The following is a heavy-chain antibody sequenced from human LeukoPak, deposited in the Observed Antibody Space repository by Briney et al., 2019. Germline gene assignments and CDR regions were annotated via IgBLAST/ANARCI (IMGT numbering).Heavy chain of an antibody. J-gene: IGHJ5*02. CDR2: IYYSGST. D-gene: IGHD3-3*01. V-gene: IGHV4-59*01. CDR3: ARASVVRFLEWLPPYLNWFDP. CDR1: GGSISSYY. Sequence: SETLSLTCTVSGGSISSYYWSWIRQPPGKGLEWIGYIYYSGSTNYNPSLKSRVTISVDTSKNQFSLKLSSVTAADTAVYYCARASVVRFLEWLPPYLNWFDPWGQGTLVTVSS.